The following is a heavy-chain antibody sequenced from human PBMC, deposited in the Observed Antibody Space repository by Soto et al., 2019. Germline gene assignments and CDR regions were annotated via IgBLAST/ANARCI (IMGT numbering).Heavy chain of an antibody. J-gene: IGHJ4*02. CDR2: ISYDGTNK. V-gene: IGHV3-30*18. Sequence: QVQLVESGGGVVQPGRSLRLSCVASGFIFGSYSMHWVRQAPGEGLEWVAVISYDGTNKYYADSVKGRFTISRDNSKNTLWLQMNSVRAEDMAVYYCAQVPRYTVTPPDDYWGQGTLVTVSS. CDR3: AQVPRYTVTPPDDY. D-gene: IGHD4-4*01. CDR1: GFIFGSYS.